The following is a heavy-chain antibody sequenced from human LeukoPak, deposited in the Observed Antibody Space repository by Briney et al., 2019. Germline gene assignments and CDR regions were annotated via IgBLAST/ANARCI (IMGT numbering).Heavy chain of an antibody. CDR3: ARLYGSGPRGAFDI. V-gene: IGHV4-59*08. CDR1: GGSLGREF. Sequence: SETLSLTCTVSGGSLGREFWTSIRHHPGKGLEWIGYIYDIGTTNYNPSLKSRVTIFVDTSRNQFSLNLTSVTAADTAVYYCARLYGSGPRGAFDIWGQGTLVTVSS. J-gene: IGHJ3*02. CDR2: IYDIGTT. D-gene: IGHD3-10*01.